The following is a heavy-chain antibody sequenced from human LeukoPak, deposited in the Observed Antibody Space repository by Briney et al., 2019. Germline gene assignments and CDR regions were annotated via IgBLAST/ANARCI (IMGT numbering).Heavy chain of an antibody. CDR1: GFTFSNAW. V-gene: IGHV3-15*01. D-gene: IGHD2-21*02. CDR2: IKSKTDGGTT. CDR3: ARAPWGNCAGDCYIDY. J-gene: IGHJ4*02. Sequence: GGSLRLSCAASGFTFSNAWMSWVRQAPGKGLEWVGRIKSKTDGGTTDYAAPVKGRFTISRDDSKNTLYLQMNSLKTEDTAVYYCARAPWGNCAGDCYIDYWGQGTLVTVSS.